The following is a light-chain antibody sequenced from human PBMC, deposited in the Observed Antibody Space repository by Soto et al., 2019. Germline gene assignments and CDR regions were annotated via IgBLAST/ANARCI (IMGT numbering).Light chain of an antibody. J-gene: IGLJ3*02. Sequence: QSVLTQPPSASGTPGQRVTISCSGSSSNIGSNFAYWYQQLPGTAPKLLIYRNDQRPSGVPDRFSGSRSGTSASLTISGLRSEDEGDYYCAAWDDSLSGPGVFGGGTKVTVL. CDR2: RND. CDR3: AAWDDSLSGPGV. CDR1: SSNIGSNF. V-gene: IGLV1-47*01.